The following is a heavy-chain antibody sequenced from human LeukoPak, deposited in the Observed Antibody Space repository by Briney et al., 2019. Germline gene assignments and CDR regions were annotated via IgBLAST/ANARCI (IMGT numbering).Heavy chain of an antibody. CDR2: INHSGST. CDR1: GRSFSGYY. V-gene: IGHV4-34*01. D-gene: IGHD5-18*01. J-gene: IGHJ5*02. CDR3: ARSYSYGYFSAKTNWFDP. Sequence: SETLSLTCAVYGRSFSGYYWSWIRQPPGKGLEWIGEINHSGSTNYNPSLKSRVTISVDTSKNQFSLKLSSVTAADTAVYYCARSYSYGYFSAKTNWFDPWGQGTLVTVSS.